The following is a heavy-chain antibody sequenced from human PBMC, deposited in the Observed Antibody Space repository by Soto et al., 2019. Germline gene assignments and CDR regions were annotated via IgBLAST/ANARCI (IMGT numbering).Heavy chain of an antibody. Sequence: GESLKISCNGSGYSFTSYWIGWVRQMPGKGLEWMGIIYPGDSDTRYSPSFQGQVTISADKSISTAYLQWSSLKASDTAMYYCARQRTLGYCSGGSCTIDYWGQGTLVTVSS. V-gene: IGHV5-51*01. D-gene: IGHD2-15*01. CDR1: GYSFTSYW. J-gene: IGHJ4*02. CDR3: ARQRTLGYCSGGSCTIDY. CDR2: IYPGDSDT.